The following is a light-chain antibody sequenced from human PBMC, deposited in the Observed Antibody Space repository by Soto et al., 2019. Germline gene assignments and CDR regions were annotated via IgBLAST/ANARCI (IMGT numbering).Light chain of an antibody. Sequence: EIVLTQSPGTLSLSPGDRATLSCRASQSVSSSYLAWYQQKPGQAPRLVIYGASTRATGIPARFSGSGSGTEFTLTISSLQSEDFAVYYCQQYNNWWTFGQGTKVDIK. CDR2: GAS. V-gene: IGKV3-15*01. J-gene: IGKJ1*01. CDR3: QQYNNWWT. CDR1: QSVSSSY.